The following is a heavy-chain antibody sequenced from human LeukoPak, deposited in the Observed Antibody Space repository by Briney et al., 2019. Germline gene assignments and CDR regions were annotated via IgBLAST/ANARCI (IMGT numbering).Heavy chain of an antibody. CDR3: KGAVDT. D-gene: IGHD5-12*01. CDR2: IRSKAYGGTT. J-gene: IGHJ5*02. V-gene: IGHV3-49*02. Sequence: FIRSKAYGGTTEYAASVKGRFTISRDDSKSIAYLQMNSLKTEDTAVYYCKGAVDTWGQGTLVTVSS.